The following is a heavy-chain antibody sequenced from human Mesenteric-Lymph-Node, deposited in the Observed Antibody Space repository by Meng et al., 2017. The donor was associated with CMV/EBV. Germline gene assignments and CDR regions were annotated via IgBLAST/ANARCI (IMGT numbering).Heavy chain of an antibody. J-gene: IGHJ3*02. Sequence: ASVKVSCKASGYTFTSYYMHWVRQAPGQGLEWMGIINPSGGSTSYAQKFQGRVTMTRDTSTSTVYMELSSLRSEDSATYYCATGPSLSAAFDIWGPGTMVTVSS. V-gene: IGHV1-46*01. CDR1: GYTFTSYY. D-gene: IGHD3-10*01. CDR3: ATGPSLSAAFDI. CDR2: INPSGGST.